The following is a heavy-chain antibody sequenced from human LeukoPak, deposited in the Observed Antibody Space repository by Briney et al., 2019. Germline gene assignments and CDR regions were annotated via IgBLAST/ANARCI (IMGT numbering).Heavy chain of an antibody. J-gene: IGHJ4*02. CDR3: AKDPYYYDSSGPLDY. CDR2: ISRNSGSI. D-gene: IGHD3-22*01. V-gene: IGHV3-9*01. Sequence: GGSLRLSCAASGFTFDDYAMHWVRQAPGKGLEWVSGISRNSGSIGYADSVKGRFTISRDNAKNSLYLQMNSLRAEDTALYYCAKDPYYYDSSGPLDYWGQGTLVTVSS. CDR1: GFTFDDYA.